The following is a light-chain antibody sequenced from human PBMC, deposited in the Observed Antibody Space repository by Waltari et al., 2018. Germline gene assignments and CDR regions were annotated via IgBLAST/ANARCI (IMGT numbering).Light chain of an antibody. J-gene: IGLJ1*01. CDR2: DVS. Sequence: QSALTQPRPVSGAPGQAVTISCTGTRSDVGGYNYGSWYQQHPGKAPKLMIYDVSKRPSGVPDRFSGSKSGNTASLTISGLQAEDEADYYCCSYAGSSYVFGTGTKVTVL. CDR1: RSDVGGYNY. CDR3: CSYAGSSYV. V-gene: IGLV2-11*01.